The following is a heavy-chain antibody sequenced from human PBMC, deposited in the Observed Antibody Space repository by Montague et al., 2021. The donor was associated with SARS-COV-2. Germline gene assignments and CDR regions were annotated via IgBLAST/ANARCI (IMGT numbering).Heavy chain of an antibody. CDR3: ARDRLNTIFGVVINDAFDM. D-gene: IGHD3-3*01. J-gene: IGHJ3*02. V-gene: IGHV4-59*01. Sequence: SETLSLTCTVSGGSISSYYWSWIRQPPGKGLEWIGYIYYSGSTNYNPSLKSRVTISVDTSKNQFSLKLSSVTAADTAVYYCARDRLNTIFGVVINDAFDMWGQGTMVTVSS. CDR2: IYYSGST. CDR1: GGSISSYY.